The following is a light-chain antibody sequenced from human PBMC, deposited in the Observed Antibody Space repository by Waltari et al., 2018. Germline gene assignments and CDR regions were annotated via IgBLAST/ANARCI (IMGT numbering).Light chain of an antibody. Sequence: NFMLTQPHSVSESPGQTVTISCTGSGGSIASNFVHWYQPRPGSSPTIVIYADDQSPSGVPDRFCGSTDSSSSHASRTISGLKTEDGADYAGQSYDKTNRGVFGGGTKLTVL. CDR1: GGSIASNF. J-gene: IGLJ3*02. CDR3: QSYDKTNRGV. V-gene: IGLV6-57*01. CDR2: ADD.